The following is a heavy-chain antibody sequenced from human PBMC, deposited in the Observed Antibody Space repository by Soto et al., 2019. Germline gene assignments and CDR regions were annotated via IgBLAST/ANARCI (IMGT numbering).Heavy chain of an antibody. CDR2: IIPIFGTA. CDR3: ARDPAVEWKGGMDV. Sequence: GGSGKGSFKASGGPFSSYAISLVRQAPGQGLEWIGGIIPIFGTANCAQKFQGRVTITADESTSTAYMELSSLRSEDTAVYYCARDPAVEWKGGMDVWGQGTTVTVSS. CDR1: GGPFSSYA. V-gene: IGHV1-69*13. D-gene: IGHD3-3*01. J-gene: IGHJ6*01.